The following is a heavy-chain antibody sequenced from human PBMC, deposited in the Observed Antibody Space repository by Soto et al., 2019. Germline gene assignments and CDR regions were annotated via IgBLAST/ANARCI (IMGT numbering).Heavy chain of an antibody. CDR3: ARHETSYGYSYYGMDV. D-gene: IGHD5-18*01. V-gene: IGHV5-10-1*01. Sequence: PGESVKISFKGSGYSFTSYWISWVRQMPGKGLEWMGRIDPSDSYTNYSPSFQGHVTISADKSISTAYLQWSSLKASDTAMYYCARHETSYGYSYYGMDVWGQGTAVTVSS. CDR2: IDPSDSYT. CDR1: GYSFTSYW. J-gene: IGHJ6*02.